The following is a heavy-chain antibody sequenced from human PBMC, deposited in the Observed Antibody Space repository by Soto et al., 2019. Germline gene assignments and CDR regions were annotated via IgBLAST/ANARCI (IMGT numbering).Heavy chain of an antibody. J-gene: IGHJ4*02. V-gene: IGHV4-59*01. D-gene: IGHD6-13*01. CDR3: ARDNPGAAAGTGLDY. CDR1: GASISSYY. Sequence: SETLSLTCAVSGASISSYYWSWIRQPPGKGLEWIGYIYYSGSTNYNPSLKSRVTISVDTSKNQFSLKLSSVTAADTAVYYCARDNPGAAAGTGLDYWGQGTLVTVSS. CDR2: IYYSGST.